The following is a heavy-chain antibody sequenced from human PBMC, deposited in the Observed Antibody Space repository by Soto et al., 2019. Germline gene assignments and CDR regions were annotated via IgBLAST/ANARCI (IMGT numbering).Heavy chain of an antibody. CDR3: MGMLYQYYYYYYMDV. Sequence: EVQLVESGGGLVQPGGSLRLSCAASGFTFSSYWMSWVRQAPGKGLEWVANIKQDGSEKYYVDSVKGRFTISRDNAKNSLYLQMNSPRAEDTAVYYCMGMLYQYYYYYYMDVWGKGTTVTVSS. CDR1: GFTFSSYW. V-gene: IGHV3-7*01. D-gene: IGHD2-8*01. J-gene: IGHJ6*03. CDR2: IKQDGSEK.